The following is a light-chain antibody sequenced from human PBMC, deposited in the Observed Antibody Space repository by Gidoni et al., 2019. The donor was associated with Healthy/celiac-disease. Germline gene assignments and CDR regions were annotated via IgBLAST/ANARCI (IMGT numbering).Light chain of an antibody. J-gene: IGKJ2*01. Sequence: DIQMTQSPSSLSASVGDRVTITCRASQSISSHLNWYQQKPGKAPKLLISAASSLQSGVPSRFSGSGSGTDFTLTISSLQPEDFATYYCQQSYNTPYTFGQGTKLEIK. CDR2: AAS. CDR3: QQSYNTPYT. V-gene: IGKV1-39*01. CDR1: QSISSH.